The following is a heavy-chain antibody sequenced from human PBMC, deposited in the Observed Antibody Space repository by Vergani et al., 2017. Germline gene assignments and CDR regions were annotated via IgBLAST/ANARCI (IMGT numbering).Heavy chain of an antibody. D-gene: IGHD6-6*01. CDR1: GFTFDDYA. J-gene: IGHJ6*03. CDR3: ARDRQLVPYYYYYYMDV. CDR2: ISWNSGSI. V-gene: IGHV3-9*01. Sequence: EVQLVESGGALVQPGGSLRLSCAASGFTFDDYAMHWVRQAPGKGLEWVSGISWNSGSIGYADSVKGRFTISRDNAKNSLYLQMNSLRAEDTAVYYCARDRQLVPYYYYYYMDVWGKGTTVTVSS.